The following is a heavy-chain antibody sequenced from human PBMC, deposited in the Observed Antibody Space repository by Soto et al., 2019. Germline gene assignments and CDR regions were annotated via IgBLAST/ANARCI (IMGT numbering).Heavy chain of an antibody. Sequence: SVKVSCKASGGTFSSYAISWVRRAPGQGLEWMGGIIPIFGTANYAQKFQGRVTITADESTSTAYMELSSLRSEDTAVYYCARDPHYYCSSTSCYPPPEYYGMDVWGQGTTVTVSS. V-gene: IGHV1-69*13. CDR2: IIPIFGTA. CDR3: ARDPHYYCSSTSCYPPPEYYGMDV. D-gene: IGHD2-2*01. CDR1: GGTFSSYA. J-gene: IGHJ6*02.